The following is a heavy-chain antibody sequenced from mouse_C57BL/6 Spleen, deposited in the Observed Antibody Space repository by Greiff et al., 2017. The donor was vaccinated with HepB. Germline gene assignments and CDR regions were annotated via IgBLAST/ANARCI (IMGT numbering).Heavy chain of an antibody. V-gene: IGHV1-76*01. D-gene: IGHD2-12*01. CDR2: IYPGSGNT. J-gene: IGHJ4*01. CDR3: ARHYSDFYAMDY. CDR1: GYTFTDYY. Sequence: VKLVVSGAELVRPGASVKLSCKASGYTFTDYYINWVKQRPGQGLEWIARIYPGSGNTYYNEKFKGKATLTADKSSSTAYMQLSSLTSEDSAVYFCARHYSDFYAMDYWGRGTSVTVSS.